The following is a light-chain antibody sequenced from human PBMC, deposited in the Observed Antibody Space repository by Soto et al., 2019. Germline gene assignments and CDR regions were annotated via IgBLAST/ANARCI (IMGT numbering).Light chain of an antibody. CDR3: QQYNNWPWT. CDR2: GAS. Sequence: EIVMTQSPATLSVSPGERATLSCRASQSVRSNLAWYRQKPGQAPRLLIYGASTRATGIPARFSGSGSGTEFTLTISSLQSEDFAVYYCQQYNNWPWTLGQGTRVEIK. J-gene: IGKJ1*01. V-gene: IGKV3-15*01. CDR1: QSVRSN.